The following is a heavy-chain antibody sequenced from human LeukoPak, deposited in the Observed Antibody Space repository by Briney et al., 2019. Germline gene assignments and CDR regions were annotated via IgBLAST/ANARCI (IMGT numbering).Heavy chain of an antibody. D-gene: IGHD3-3*01. Sequence: PGGSLRLSCAASGFTFDDYGMSWVRQAPGKGLEWVSGINWNGVSTGYADSVKGRFTLSRDNAKNSLYLQMNSLRAEDTALYHCTKHYDFWSAYYWRRSDAFDIWGQGTMVTVSS. CDR1: GFTFDDYG. CDR2: INWNGVST. CDR3: TKHYDFWSAYYWRRSDAFDI. J-gene: IGHJ3*02. V-gene: IGHV3-20*01.